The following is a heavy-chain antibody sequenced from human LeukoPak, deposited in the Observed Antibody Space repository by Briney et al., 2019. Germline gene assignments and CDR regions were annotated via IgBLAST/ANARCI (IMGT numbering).Heavy chain of an antibody. D-gene: IGHD3-22*01. J-gene: IGHJ5*02. CDR1: GGSIISHY. CDR2: IYYSGST. Sequence: SETLSLTCTVSGGSIISHYWSWIRQPPGKGLEWIGYIYYSGSTNYNPSLKSRVTMSVDTSKNHFSLRLSSVTAADTAVYYCARDGYDNSGYYFRGFDPWGQGTLVTVSS. CDR3: ARDGYDNSGYYFRGFDP. V-gene: IGHV4-59*11.